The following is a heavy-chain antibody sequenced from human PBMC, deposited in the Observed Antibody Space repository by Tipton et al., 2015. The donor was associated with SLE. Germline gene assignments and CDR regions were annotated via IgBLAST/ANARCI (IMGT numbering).Heavy chain of an antibody. Sequence: SLRLSCAASGFTFSSYAMSWARQAPGKGLEWVSAISGSGGSTYYVDSVKGRFTISRDNSKNTLYLQMNSLRAEDTAVYYCAKDHGGAPARNAFDIWGQGTMVTVSS. CDR3: AKDHGGAPARNAFDI. D-gene: IGHD3-16*01. J-gene: IGHJ3*02. CDR1: GFTFSSYA. V-gene: IGHV3-23*01. CDR2: ISGSGGST.